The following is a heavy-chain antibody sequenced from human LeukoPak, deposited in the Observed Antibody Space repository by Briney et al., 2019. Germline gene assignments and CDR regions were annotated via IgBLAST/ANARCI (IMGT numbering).Heavy chain of an antibody. CDR3: ARGNKDGIIATRFDY. D-gene: IGHD3-10*01. V-gene: IGHV4-59*08. CDR1: GSTFSAYS. Sequence: GSLRLSCTVSGSTFSAYSWAWVRQPPGKGPEWIRHIYYSGTTNYNPSLKSRVTISADTSKSKFSLKVSSVTAADTPVYYSARGNKDGIIATRFDYWGQGTLVTVSS. CDR2: IYYSGTT. J-gene: IGHJ4*02.